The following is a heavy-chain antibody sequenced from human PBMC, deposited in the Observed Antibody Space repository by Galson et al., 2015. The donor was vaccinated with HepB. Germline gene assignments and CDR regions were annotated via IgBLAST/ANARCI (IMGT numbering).Heavy chain of an antibody. CDR3: ARDEAAAYYQGAYLDS. D-gene: IGHD3-9*01. V-gene: IGHV3-30*04. Sequence: SLRLSCAASGFTFSSYAVHWVRQAPGKGLEWVAVISYDGSNKYYADSVMGRFTISRDNSKNTLYLQMNSLRAEDTAVYYCARDEAAAYYQGAYLDSWGQGTLVTVSS. J-gene: IGHJ4*02. CDR1: GFTFSSYA. CDR2: ISYDGSNK.